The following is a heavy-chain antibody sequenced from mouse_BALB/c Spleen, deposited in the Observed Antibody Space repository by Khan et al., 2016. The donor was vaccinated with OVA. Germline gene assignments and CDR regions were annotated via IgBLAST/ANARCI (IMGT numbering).Heavy chain of an antibody. CDR1: GYTFTDYG. D-gene: IGHD1-1*01. J-gene: IGHJ4*01. Sequence: QVQLKESGPELVRPGVSVKISCKGSGYTFTDYGMHWVRQSPAKSLEWIGVITTYSGDTNYNQKFKGKATMTVDKSSSTAYMELARLTSEDSAIYYWARVTLRLDYWGQGTAGPVSS. CDR2: ITTYSGDT. CDR3: ARVTLRLDY. V-gene: IGHV1S137*01.